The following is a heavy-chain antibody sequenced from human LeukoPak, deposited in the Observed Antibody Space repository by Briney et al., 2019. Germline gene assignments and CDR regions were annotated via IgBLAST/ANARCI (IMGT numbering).Heavy chain of an antibody. CDR1: GYTFTSYG. J-gene: IGHJ4*02. D-gene: IGHD1-26*01. CDR2: ISAYNGNT. V-gene: IGHV1-18*01. CDR3: ARYITVGATYQHFDY. Sequence: GASVKVSCKASGYTFTSYGISWVRQAPGQGLEWMGWISAYNGNTNYAQKFQGRATMTRDTSISTAYMELSRLGSDDTAVYYCARYITVGATYQHFDYWGQGTLVTVSS.